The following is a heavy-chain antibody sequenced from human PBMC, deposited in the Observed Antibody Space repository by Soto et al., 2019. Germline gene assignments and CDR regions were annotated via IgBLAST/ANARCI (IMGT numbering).Heavy chain of an antibody. CDR3: ATTQAIVVVIPWDY. CDR1: GGSISSSSYY. D-gene: IGHD3-22*01. Sequence: QLQLQESGPGLVKPSETLSLTCTVSGGSISSSSYYWGWIRQPPGKGLEWIGSIYYSGSTYYNPSLKSRVTISVDTSNNQFSLKLSSVTAADTAVYYCATTQAIVVVIPWDYWGQGTLVTVSS. J-gene: IGHJ4*02. CDR2: IYYSGST. V-gene: IGHV4-39*01.